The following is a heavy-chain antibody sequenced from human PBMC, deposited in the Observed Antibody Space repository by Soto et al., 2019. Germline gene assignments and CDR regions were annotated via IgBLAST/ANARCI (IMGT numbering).Heavy chain of an antibody. CDR3: AKGLLDHGDY. V-gene: IGHV3-23*01. D-gene: IGHD3-3*01. J-gene: IGHJ4*02. CDR1: GFTFNSYA. Sequence: GGSLRLSYAASGFTFNSYAMSWVRQAPGKGLEWVSGISGSGGHTYYGDSVKGRFTISRDNSKNTLYLQMNSLRAEDRAVYYCAKGLLDHGDYWGQGTLVTVSS. CDR2: ISGSGGHT.